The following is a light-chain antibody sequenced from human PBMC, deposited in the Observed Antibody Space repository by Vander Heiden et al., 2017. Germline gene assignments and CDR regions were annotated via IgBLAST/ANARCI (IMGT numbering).Light chain of an antibody. CDR2: SNS. V-gene: IGLV1-44*01. Sequence: QSVLTQPPSASGTPGPRVTISCSGGTSNIGRKTVNWYQQLPGTDPKRLIDSNSQGHAGGPDRFSGSKSGTSASRAISGLQAEDEADYYCAAWDDSLNGYVIFGGGTKLSVL. CDR3: AAWDDSLNGYVI. J-gene: IGLJ2*01. CDR1: TSNIGRKT.